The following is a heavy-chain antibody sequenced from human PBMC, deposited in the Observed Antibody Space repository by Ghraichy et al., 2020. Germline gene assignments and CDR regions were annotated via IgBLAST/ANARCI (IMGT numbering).Heavy chain of an antibody. D-gene: IGHD6-19*01. CDR1: GYTFTSYG. CDR3: ARDPPRRAVAGNGDY. V-gene: IGHV1-18*04. J-gene: IGHJ4*02. Sequence: ASVKVSCKASGYTFTSYGISWVRQAPGQGLEWMGWISAYNGNTNYAQKLQGRVTMTTDTSTSTAYMELRSLRSDDTAVYYCARDPPRRAVAGNGDYWGQGTLVTVSS. CDR2: ISAYNGNT.